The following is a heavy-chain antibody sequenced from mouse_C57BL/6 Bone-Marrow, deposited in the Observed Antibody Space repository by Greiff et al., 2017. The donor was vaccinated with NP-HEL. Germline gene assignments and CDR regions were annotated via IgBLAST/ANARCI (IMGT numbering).Heavy chain of an antibody. CDR3: ARGAVYDGYPTWFAY. V-gene: IGHV1-64*01. J-gene: IGHJ3*01. CDR2: INPNSGST. CDR1: GYTFTSYW. Sequence: VQLQQPGAELVKPGASVKLSCKASGYTFTSYWMHWVKQRPGQGLEWIGMINPNSGSTNYNEKLKSKATLTGDKSSSTAYMQLSNLTSVDSAVYYFARGAVYDGYPTWFAYWGQGTLVTVSS. D-gene: IGHD2-3*01.